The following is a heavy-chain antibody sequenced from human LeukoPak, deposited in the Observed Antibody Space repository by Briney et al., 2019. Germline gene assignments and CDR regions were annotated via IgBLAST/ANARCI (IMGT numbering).Heavy chain of an antibody. Sequence: PSETLSLTCTVSGGSISSYYWNWIRQPPGKGLEWIGEINHRGSTNYNPSLKSRVTISVDTSKNQFSLKMSSVTAADTAVYYCAGAEVYAIYPKGYDYWGQGTLVTVSS. D-gene: IGHD2-8*01. V-gene: IGHV4-34*01. CDR3: AGAEVYAIYPKGYDY. CDR2: INHRGST. CDR1: GGSISSYY. J-gene: IGHJ4*02.